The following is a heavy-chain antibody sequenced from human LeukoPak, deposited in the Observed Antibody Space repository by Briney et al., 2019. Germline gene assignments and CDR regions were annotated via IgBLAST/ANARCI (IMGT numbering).Heavy chain of an antibody. CDR1: GFNFGDDY. D-gene: IGHD6-13*01. CDR2: IKRDASDI. V-gene: IGHV3-11*01. CDR3: ARGRGQQHTSH. J-gene: IGHJ4*02. Sequence: GGSLRLSCAASGFNFGDDYMSWIRQPPGKGPEWVAYIKRDASDIYYADSVKGRFTISRDNTKHSLFLHMDSLRVEDSAVYYCARGRGQQHTSHWGQGTLVTVSS.